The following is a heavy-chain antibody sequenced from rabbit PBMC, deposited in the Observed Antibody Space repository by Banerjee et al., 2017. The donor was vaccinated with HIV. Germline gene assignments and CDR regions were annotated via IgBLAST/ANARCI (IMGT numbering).Heavy chain of an antibody. CDR3: ARDRGDWGYYFNL. J-gene: IGHJ4*01. CDR1: GFTISSSYY. Sequence: QEQLEESGGDLVKPGASLTLTCTASGFTISSSYYMCWVRQAPGKGLEWIGCIYAGSSSASYASWAKGRFTISKTSSTTVDLKVTSLTAADTATYFCARDRGDWGYYFNLWGPGTLVTVS. V-gene: IGHV1S45*01. CDR2: IYAGSSSA. D-gene: IGHD4-1*01.